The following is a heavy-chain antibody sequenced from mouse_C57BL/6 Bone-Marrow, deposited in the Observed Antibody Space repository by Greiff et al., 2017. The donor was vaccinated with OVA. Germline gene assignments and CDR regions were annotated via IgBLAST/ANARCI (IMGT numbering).Heavy chain of an antibody. CDR2: INPSTGGT. CDR1: GYSFTGYY. D-gene: IGHD1-1*01. CDR3: ARGDYGSSYWYFDV. J-gene: IGHJ1*03. V-gene: IGHV1-42*01. Sequence: VQLQQSGPELVKPGASVKISCKASGYSFTGYYMNWVKQSPEKSLEWIGEINPSTGGTTYNQKFKAKATLTVDKSSSTAYMQLKSLTSEDSAVYYGARGDYGSSYWYFDVWGTGTTVTVSS.